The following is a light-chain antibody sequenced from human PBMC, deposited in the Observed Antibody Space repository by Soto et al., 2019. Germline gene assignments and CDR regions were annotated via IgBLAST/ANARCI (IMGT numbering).Light chain of an antibody. CDR3: QLWDSSNDHGV. Sequence: SYELTQPPSVSVAPGQMARVTCGGNNIGSKTVHWYQQKPGQAPVLVVYDDSDRPSGIPERFSGSNSGNTATLTISRVEAGDEADYYCQLWDSSNDHGVFGGGTKLTVL. V-gene: IGLV3-21*02. CDR1: NIGSKT. J-gene: IGLJ2*01. CDR2: DDS.